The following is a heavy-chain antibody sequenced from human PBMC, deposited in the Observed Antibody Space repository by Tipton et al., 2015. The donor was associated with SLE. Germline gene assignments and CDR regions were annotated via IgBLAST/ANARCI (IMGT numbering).Heavy chain of an antibody. V-gene: IGHV3-30*02. CDR2: IRYDGSNK. CDR1: GFTFSSYG. Sequence: SLRLSCAASGFTFSSYGMHWVRQAPGKGLEWVAFIRYDGSNKYYADSVKGRFTISRDNSKNTLYLQMNSLRAEDTAVYYCGSMIVVSTPALYYYYGMDVWGQGTTVTVSS. D-gene: IGHD3-22*01. CDR3: GSMIVVSTPALYYYYGMDV. J-gene: IGHJ6*02.